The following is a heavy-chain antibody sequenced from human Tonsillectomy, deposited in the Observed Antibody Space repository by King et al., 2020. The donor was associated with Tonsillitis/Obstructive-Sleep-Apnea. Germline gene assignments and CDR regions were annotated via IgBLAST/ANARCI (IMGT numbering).Heavy chain of an antibody. V-gene: IGHV3-64*02. CDR1: GFTFSSYA. J-gene: IGHJ2*01. D-gene: IGHD6-6*01. CDR2: ISSNGGSI. Sequence: VQLVESGEGLVQPGGSLRLSCAASGFTFSSYAMHWVRQAPGKGLEYVSAISSNGGSIYYADSVKGRFTISRDNSKNTLYLQMGSLRAEDMAVYYCAGDGDSRSSYWYFDLWGRGTLVTVSS. CDR3: AGDGDSRSSYWYFDL.